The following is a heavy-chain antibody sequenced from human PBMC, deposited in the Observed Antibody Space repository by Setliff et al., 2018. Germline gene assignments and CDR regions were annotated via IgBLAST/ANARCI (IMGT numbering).Heavy chain of an antibody. V-gene: IGHV4-61*02. Sequence: PSETLSLTCTVSGGSISSGSYYWSWIRQPAGKGLEWIGRIYTRGSTNYNPSLKSRISISIDTSKNQFSLNLSSVTAADTAVYYCARSRYYDSSGNNYGLDYWGQGTLVTVSS. CDR1: GGSISSGSYY. CDR3: ARSRYYDSSGNNYGLDY. J-gene: IGHJ4*02. CDR2: IYTRGST. D-gene: IGHD3-22*01.